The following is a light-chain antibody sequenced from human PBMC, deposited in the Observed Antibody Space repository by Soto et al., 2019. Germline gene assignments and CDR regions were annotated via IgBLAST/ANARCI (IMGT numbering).Light chain of an antibody. V-gene: IGKV3-20*01. CDR2: GAS. CDR1: QSVSSSY. Sequence: EIVLTQSPGTLSLSPGERATLSCRASQSVSSSYLAWYQQKPGQAPRLLIYGASSRATGIPDRFSGSGSGTDFTLTISRLAPEDFAVYYCQQYGSSPVGTFGQGTKVEIK. CDR3: QQYGSSPVGT. J-gene: IGKJ1*01.